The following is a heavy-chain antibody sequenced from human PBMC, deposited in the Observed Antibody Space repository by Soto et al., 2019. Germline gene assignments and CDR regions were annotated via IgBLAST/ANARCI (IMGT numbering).Heavy chain of an antibody. CDR3: AKGGRAERVTGTSDY. CDR2: ISYDGSNK. D-gene: IGHD1-20*01. V-gene: IGHV3-30*18. CDR1: GFTFSSYG. Sequence: QVQLVESGGGVVQPGRSLRLSCAASGFTFSSYGMHWVRQAPGKGLEWVAVISYDGSNKYYADSVKGRFTISRDNSKNTLYLQMNSLRAEDTAVYYCAKGGRAERVTGTSDYWGQGTLVTVSS. J-gene: IGHJ4*02.